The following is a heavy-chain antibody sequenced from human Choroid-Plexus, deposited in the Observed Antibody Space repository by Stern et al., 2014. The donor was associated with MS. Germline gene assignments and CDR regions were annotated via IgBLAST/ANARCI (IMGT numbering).Heavy chain of an antibody. Sequence: QVQLVESGGGVVQPGRPLRLSCVASGFTFGSCAMHWVPQAPGKGMEWVAGVSYDGSNKYYADSVKGRFTISRDNSQNALYMQMSSLRPEDTAVYYCAKDLQYLTYFFDHWGQGSLVTVSS. V-gene: IGHV3-30*18. J-gene: IGHJ5*02. CDR2: VSYDGSNK. D-gene: IGHD2/OR15-2a*01. CDR3: AKDLQYLTYFFDH. CDR1: GFTFGSCA.